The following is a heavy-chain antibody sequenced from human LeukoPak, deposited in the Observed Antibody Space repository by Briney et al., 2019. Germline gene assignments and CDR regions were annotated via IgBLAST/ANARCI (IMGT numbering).Heavy chain of an antibody. V-gene: IGHV4-4*07. Sequence: SETLSLTCTVSGGSISNFYWSWVRQPAGKGLQLIGRIYSSGSTNYNPSLKSRVTMSVDTSKNQFSLRLSSVTAADTAVYYCARDLGFWSGPDYWGQGTLVTVSS. D-gene: IGHD3-3*01. CDR3: ARDLGFWSGPDY. J-gene: IGHJ4*02. CDR2: IYSSGST. CDR1: GGSISNFY.